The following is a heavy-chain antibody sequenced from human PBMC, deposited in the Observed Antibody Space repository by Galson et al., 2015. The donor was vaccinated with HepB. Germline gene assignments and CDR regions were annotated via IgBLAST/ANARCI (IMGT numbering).Heavy chain of an antibody. Sequence: SVKVSCKASGYTFTSYDINWVRQATGQGLEWMGWMNPNSGNTGYAQKFQGRVTMTRNTSISTAYMELSSLRSEDTAVYYCARTYAVAATLYYGMDVWGQGTTVTVSS. CDR1: GYTFTSYD. CDR2: MNPNSGNT. J-gene: IGHJ6*02. D-gene: IGHD2-15*01. V-gene: IGHV1-8*01. CDR3: ARTYAVAATLYYGMDV.